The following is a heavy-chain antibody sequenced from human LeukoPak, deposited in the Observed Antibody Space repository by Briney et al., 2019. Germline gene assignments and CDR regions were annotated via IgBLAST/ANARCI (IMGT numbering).Heavy chain of an antibody. CDR3: AREQRSYFDY. CDR2: IYCSGST. Sequence: SETLSLTCTVSGGSISSGGYYWSWIRQHPGKGLEWIGYIYCSGSTYYNPSLKSRVTISVDTSKNQFSLKLSSVTAADTAVYYCAREQRSYFDYWGQGTLVTVSS. J-gene: IGHJ4*02. V-gene: IGHV4-31*03. CDR1: GGSISSGGYY.